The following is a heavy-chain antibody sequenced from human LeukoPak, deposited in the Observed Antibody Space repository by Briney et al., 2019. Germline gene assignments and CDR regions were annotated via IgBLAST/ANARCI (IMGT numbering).Heavy chain of an antibody. CDR3: ARDGVRYYDSSGYYPPLDY. J-gene: IGHJ4*02. Sequence: ASVKVSCKASGYTFTGYYMHWVRQAPGQGLEWMGWINPNSGGTNYAQKFQGRVTMTRDTSISTAYMELSRLRSDDTAVYYCARDGVRYYDSSGYYPPLDYWGQGTLVTVSS. V-gene: IGHV1-2*02. CDR2: INPNSGGT. D-gene: IGHD3-22*01. CDR1: GYTFTGYY.